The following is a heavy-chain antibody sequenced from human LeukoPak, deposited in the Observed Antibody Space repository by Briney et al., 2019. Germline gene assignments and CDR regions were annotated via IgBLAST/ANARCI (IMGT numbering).Heavy chain of an antibody. CDR1: GGSISSYY. J-gene: IGHJ4*02. V-gene: IGHV4-4*07. Sequence: SETLSLTCTVSGGSISSYYWSGIRQPPGKGLEWIGRIYTSGSTNYNPSLKSRVTMSVDTSKNQFSLKLSSVTAADTAVYYCASPSGSSSIAFDYWGQGTLVTVSS. CDR2: IYTSGST. D-gene: IGHD6-6*01. CDR3: ASPSGSSSIAFDY.